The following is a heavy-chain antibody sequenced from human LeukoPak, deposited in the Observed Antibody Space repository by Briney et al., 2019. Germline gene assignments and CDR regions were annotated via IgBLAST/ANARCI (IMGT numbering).Heavy chain of an antibody. CDR1: GGSISSYY. Sequence: SETLSLTCTVSGGSISSYYWSWIRQPPGKGLEWIGYIYYSGSTNYNPSLKSRVTISVDTSKNQFSLKLSSVTAADTAVYYRARLSYYDFWSGYEGCFDYWGQGTLVTVSS. D-gene: IGHD3-3*01. CDR2: IYYSGST. V-gene: IGHV4-59*01. CDR3: ARLSYYDFWSGYEGCFDY. J-gene: IGHJ4*02.